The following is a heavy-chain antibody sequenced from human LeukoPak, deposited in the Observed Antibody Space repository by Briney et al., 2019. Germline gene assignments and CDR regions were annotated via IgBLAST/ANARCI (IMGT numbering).Heavy chain of an antibody. V-gene: IGHV1-18*01. Sequence: ASVKVSCKASGYTFTSYGISWVRQAPGQGLEWMGLISAYNGNTNYAQKLQGRVTMTTDTSTSTAYMELRSLRSDDTAVYYCARDRIYGWYPSWWFDPWGQGTLVTVSS. J-gene: IGHJ5*02. CDR2: ISAYNGNT. CDR1: GYTFTSYG. D-gene: IGHD6-19*01. CDR3: ARDRIYGWYPSWWFDP.